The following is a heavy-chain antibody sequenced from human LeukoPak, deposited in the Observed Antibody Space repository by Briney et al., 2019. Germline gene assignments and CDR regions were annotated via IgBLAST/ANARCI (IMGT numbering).Heavy chain of an antibody. CDR1: GGSISSSSYY. J-gene: IGHJ3*02. CDR2: IYYSGST. Sequence: PSETLSLTCTVSGGSISSSSYYWGWIRQPPGKGLEWIGSIYYSGSTYYNPSLKSRVTISVDTSKNQFSLKLSSVTAADTAVYYCAREGLRLPSRPLNRRGAFDIWGQGTMVTVSS. V-gene: IGHV4-39*02. CDR3: AREGLRLPSRPLNRRGAFDI. D-gene: IGHD3-16*01.